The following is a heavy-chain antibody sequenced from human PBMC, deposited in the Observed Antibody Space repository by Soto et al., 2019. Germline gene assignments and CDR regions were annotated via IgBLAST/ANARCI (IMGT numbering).Heavy chain of an antibody. V-gene: IGHV4-34*01. Sequence: LSLTCAVYGGSFSGYYWSWIRQPPGKGLEWIGEINHSGSTNYNPSLKSRVTISVDTSKNQFSLKLSSVTAADTAVYYCARGTRLLHYYYYGMDVWGQGTTVTVSS. J-gene: IGHJ6*02. CDR3: ARGTRLLHYYYYGMDV. CDR2: INHSGST. CDR1: GGSFSGYY. D-gene: IGHD6-25*01.